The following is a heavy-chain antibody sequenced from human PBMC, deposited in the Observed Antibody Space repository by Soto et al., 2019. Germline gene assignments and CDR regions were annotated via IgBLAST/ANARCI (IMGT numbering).Heavy chain of an antibody. D-gene: IGHD4-17*01. CDR2: IFNTGRT. CDR1: GGSISRGDYY. V-gene: IGHV4-30-4*01. CDR3: ARRHGDYAFDI. Sequence: SETLSLTCSVSGGSISRGDYYWSWIRQPPGKGLEWVGYIFNTGRTYYNPSLKSRVAISADTSKNHFFLKLTSVTAADAAVYYCARRHGDYAFDIWGQGXMVTV. J-gene: IGHJ3*02.